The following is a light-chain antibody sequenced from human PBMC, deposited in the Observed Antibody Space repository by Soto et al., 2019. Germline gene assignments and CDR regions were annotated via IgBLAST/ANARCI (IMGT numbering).Light chain of an antibody. Sequence: QSALTQPASVSGSPGQSITISCTGTSSDAGGYNYVSWYQQHPGKAPKLMIYDVSNRPSGVSNRFSGSKSGNTASLTISGLQAEDEADYYCSSYTSSSTFYVFGTGTKLTVL. CDR1: SSDAGGYNY. CDR2: DVS. CDR3: SSYTSSSTFYV. J-gene: IGLJ1*01. V-gene: IGLV2-14*01.